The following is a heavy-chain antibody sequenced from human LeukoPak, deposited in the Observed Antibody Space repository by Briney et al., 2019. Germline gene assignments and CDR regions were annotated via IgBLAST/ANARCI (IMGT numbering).Heavy chain of an antibody. V-gene: IGHV4-59*01. D-gene: IGHD2-2*01. CDR2: IYYSGST. Sequence: SETLSLTCAVYGGSFSGYYWSWIRQPPGKGLEWIGYIYYSGSTNYNPSLKSRVTISVDTSKNQFSLKLSSVTAADTAVYYCARASLGYCSSTSRSTFDYWGQGTLVTVSS. CDR1: GGSFSGYY. J-gene: IGHJ4*02. CDR3: ARASLGYCSSTSRSTFDY.